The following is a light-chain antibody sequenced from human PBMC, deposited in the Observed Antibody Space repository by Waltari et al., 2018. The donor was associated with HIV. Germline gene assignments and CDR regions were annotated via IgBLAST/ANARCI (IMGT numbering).Light chain of an antibody. CDR2: SNN. CDR3: AAWDDSLNGVV. V-gene: IGLV1-44*01. CDR1: SPHIGSNT. Sequence: QSVLTPPPSASGTPGQRVTISCSGPSPHIGSNTLNWYQQLPGTAPKLLIYSNNQRPSGVPDRFSGSKSGTSASLAISGLQSEDEADYYCAAWDDSLNGVVFGGGTKLTVL. J-gene: IGLJ2*01.